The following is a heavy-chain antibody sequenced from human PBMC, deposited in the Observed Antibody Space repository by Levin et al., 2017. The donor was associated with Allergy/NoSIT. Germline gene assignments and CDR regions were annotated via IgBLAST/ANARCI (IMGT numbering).Heavy chain of an antibody. V-gene: IGHV3-7*01. D-gene: IGHD6-19*01. CDR3: ARDSSGSYGGSPLDS. J-gene: IGHJ3*02. CDR2: IKQDGSEK. CDR1: GFTFSSYW. Sequence: GESLKISCAASGFTFSSYWMSWVRQAPGKGLEWVANIKQDGSEKYYVDSVKGRFTISRDNTKNSLYLQMNSLRAEDTAVYYCARDSSGSYGGSPLDSWGQGTMVTVAS.